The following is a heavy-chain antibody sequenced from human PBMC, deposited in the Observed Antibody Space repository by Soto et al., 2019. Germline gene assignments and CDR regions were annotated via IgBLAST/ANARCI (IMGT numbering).Heavy chain of an antibody. V-gene: IGHV1-69*02. Sequence: QVQLVQSGAEVKKPGSSVKVSCKASGGTFSSYTISWVRQAPGQGLEWMGRIIPILGIANYAQKFQGRVTITADKSTSTAYMELSSLRSEDTAVYYCARDLCGVGGDCYSGRDYWCQGTLVTVSS. CDR2: IIPILGIA. D-gene: IGHD2-21*02. J-gene: IGHJ4*02. CDR3: ARDLCGVGGDCYSGRDY. CDR1: GGTFSSYT.